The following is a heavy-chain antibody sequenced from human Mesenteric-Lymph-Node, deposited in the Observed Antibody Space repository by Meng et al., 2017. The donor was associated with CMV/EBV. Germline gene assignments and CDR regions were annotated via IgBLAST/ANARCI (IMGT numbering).Heavy chain of an antibody. Sequence: GESLKISCVASGFDFSSYHMSWVRQAPGKGLDWVSSISGGSTYIYYADSLRGRFTISRDNAKNSVYLQMNSLRAEDTAVYYCARAYDYGDPNYFDSWGQGTLVTVSS. CDR2: ISGGSTYI. J-gene: IGHJ4*02. V-gene: IGHV3-21*06. CDR3: ARAYDYGDPNYFDS. CDR1: GFDFSSYH. D-gene: IGHD4-17*01.